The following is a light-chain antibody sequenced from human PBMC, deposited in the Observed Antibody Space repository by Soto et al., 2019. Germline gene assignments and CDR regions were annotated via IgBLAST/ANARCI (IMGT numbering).Light chain of an antibody. Sequence: PGERATLSCRASQSISSHLAWYQQKPGRAPRLLIYDASNRATGTPAKFSGSGSGTDFTLTISSLEPEDFAVYYCQQRSTWPFTFGEGTKVDIK. J-gene: IGKJ4*01. CDR3: QQRSTWPFT. CDR1: QSISSH. V-gene: IGKV3-11*01. CDR2: DAS.